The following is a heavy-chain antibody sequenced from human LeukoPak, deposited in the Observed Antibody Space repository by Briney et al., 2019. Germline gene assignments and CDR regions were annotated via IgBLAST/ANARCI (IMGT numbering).Heavy chain of an antibody. CDR1: GFTFGSYW. CDR3: STSSGHASDI. V-gene: IGHV3-74*01. Sequence: GGSLRLSCAASGFTFGSYWMHWVRQVPGKGLVWVSRINSDGSSTSYADSVKGRFTISRDNAKNTLYVQMNSLRAEDTAVYYCSTSSGHASDIWGRGTMVTVSS. CDR2: INSDGSST. J-gene: IGHJ3*02. D-gene: IGHD2-2*01.